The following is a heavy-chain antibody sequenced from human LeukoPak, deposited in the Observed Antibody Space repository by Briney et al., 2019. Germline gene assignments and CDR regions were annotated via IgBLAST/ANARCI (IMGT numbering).Heavy chain of an antibody. CDR1: GYTFTSYD. Sequence: ASVKVSCKTSGYTFTSYDLNWVRQATGQGLEWMGWINPNSGGTNYAQKFQGRVTMTRDTSISTAYMELSRLRSDDTAVYYCAREIAGDTSYFDYWGQGTLVTVSS. J-gene: IGHJ4*02. V-gene: IGHV1-2*02. CDR2: INPNSGGT. D-gene: IGHD2-21*01. CDR3: AREIAGDTSYFDY.